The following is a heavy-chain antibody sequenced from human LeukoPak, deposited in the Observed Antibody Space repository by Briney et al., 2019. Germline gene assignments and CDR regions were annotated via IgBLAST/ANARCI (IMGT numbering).Heavy chain of an antibody. D-gene: IGHD3-22*01. CDR2: IIPIFGTA. CDR1: GGTFSSYA. Sequence: SVKVSCKASGGTFSSYAISGVRQAPGQGLEWMGGIIPIFGTANYAQKFQGRVTITADESTSTAYMELSSLRSEDTAVYYCARHTYDSSGYYPRWGQGTLVTVSS. CDR3: ARHTYDSSGYYPR. V-gene: IGHV1-69*13. J-gene: IGHJ4*02.